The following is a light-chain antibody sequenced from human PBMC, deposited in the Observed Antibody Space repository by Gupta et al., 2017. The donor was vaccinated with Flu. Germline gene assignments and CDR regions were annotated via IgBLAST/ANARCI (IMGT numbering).Light chain of an antibody. CDR2: KDT. CDR1: ALPKQY. V-gene: IGLV3-25*03. J-gene: IGLJ3*02. Sequence: TCSGDALPKQYASWYQQKPGQAPVLVIFKDTERPSGIPERCSGSSSGTTLTLTISGVQAEDEADYYCQSADSSVWVFGGGTKLTVL. CDR3: QSADSSVWV.